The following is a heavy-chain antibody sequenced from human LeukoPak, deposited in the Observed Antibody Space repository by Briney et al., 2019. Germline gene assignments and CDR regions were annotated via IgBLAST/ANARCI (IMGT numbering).Heavy chain of an antibody. CDR1: GFTFSSYA. CDR3: AKADLLWFGELFSQAAAFDY. J-gene: IGHJ4*02. V-gene: IGHV3-23*01. D-gene: IGHD3-10*01. Sequence: PGGSLRLSCAASGFTFSSYAMSWVRQAPGKGLEWVSAISGSGGCTYYADSVKGRFTISRDNSKNTLYLQMNSLRAEDTAVYYCAKADLLWFGELFSQAAAFDYWGQGTLVTVSS. CDR2: ISGSGGCT.